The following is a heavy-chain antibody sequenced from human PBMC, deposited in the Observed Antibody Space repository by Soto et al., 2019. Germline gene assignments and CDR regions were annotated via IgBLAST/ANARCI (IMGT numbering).Heavy chain of an antibody. Sequence: PGGSLRLSCAASGFTFSSYGMHWVRQAPGKGLEWVAVISYDGSNKYYADSVKGRFTISRDNSKNTLYLQMNSLRAEDTAVYYCAKAMALYYYDSSGLFDYWGQGTLVTVSS. J-gene: IGHJ4*02. D-gene: IGHD3-22*01. CDR2: ISYDGSNK. CDR1: GFTFSSYG. CDR3: AKAMALYYYDSSGLFDY. V-gene: IGHV3-30*18.